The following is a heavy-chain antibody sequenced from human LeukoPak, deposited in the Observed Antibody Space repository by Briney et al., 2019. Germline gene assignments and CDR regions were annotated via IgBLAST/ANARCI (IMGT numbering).Heavy chain of an antibody. CDR1: GFTFSTYW. Sequence: PGGSLRLSCAASGFTFSTYWMHWVRQAPGKGLVWVSRINSDGTIINYADSVKGRFTITRDNAKNTLYLQMNSLRAEDTAVYYCARGITGTTLVYFDYWGQGTLVTVSS. J-gene: IGHJ4*02. D-gene: IGHD1-7*01. CDR2: INSDGTII. V-gene: IGHV3-74*01. CDR3: ARGITGTTLVYFDY.